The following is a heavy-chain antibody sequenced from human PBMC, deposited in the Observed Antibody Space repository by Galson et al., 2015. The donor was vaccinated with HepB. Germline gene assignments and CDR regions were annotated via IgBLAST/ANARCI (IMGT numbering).Heavy chain of an antibody. Sequence: SVKVSCKASGYTFPNYAMHWVRQAPGQRFEWMGWINPGNGDTKYSQKFQGRVTITADEFTATDYMELISLRSDDTAVYYCATEGEGAYLDYWGQGTLVTVSS. V-gene: IGHV1-3*01. J-gene: IGHJ4*02. CDR3: ATEGEGAYLDY. CDR2: INPGNGDT. D-gene: IGHD3-16*01. CDR1: GYTFPNYA.